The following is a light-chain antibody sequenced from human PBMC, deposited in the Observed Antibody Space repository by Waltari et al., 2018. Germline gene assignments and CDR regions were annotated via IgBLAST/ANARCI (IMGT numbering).Light chain of an antibody. Sequence: SYVLTQPASVSVAPGKTARITCEGNNIGGKTVHWYQLRPGQAPLLVVHDDSDRPSGHPERVSGSNPGNTATLTISGFEVRDEGDYYCQVWESSSDHYVFGTGTAVSV. CDR2: DDS. V-gene: IGLV3-21*03. CDR3: QVWESSSDHYV. CDR1: NIGGKT. J-gene: IGLJ1*01.